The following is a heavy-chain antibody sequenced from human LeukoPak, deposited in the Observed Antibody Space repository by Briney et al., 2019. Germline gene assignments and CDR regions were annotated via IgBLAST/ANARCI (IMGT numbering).Heavy chain of an antibody. CDR1: GYTFTSYY. D-gene: IGHD3-9*01. CDR2: INPSGGST. J-gene: IGHJ4*02. CDR3: AREGYDILTGYYLYYFDY. V-gene: IGHV1-46*01. Sequence: ASVKVSCKASGYTFTSYYMHWVRQAPGQGLEWMGIINPSGGSTSYAQKFQGRVTMTRDTSTSTVYMELSSLRSEDTAVYYCAREGYDILTGYYLYYFDYWGQGTLVTVSS.